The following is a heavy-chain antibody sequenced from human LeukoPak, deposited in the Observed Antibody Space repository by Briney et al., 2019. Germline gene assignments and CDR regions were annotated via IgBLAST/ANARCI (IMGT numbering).Heavy chain of an antibody. J-gene: IGHJ5*02. CDR3: ASSSWSAWFDP. CDR1: GGSFSGYY. V-gene: IGHV4-34*01. Sequence: SETLSLTCAVYGGSFSGYYWSRIRQPPGKGLEWIGEINHSGSTNYNPSLKSRVTISVDTSKNQFSLKLSSVTAADTAVYYCASSSWSAWFDPWGQGTLVTVSS. D-gene: IGHD6-13*01. CDR2: INHSGST.